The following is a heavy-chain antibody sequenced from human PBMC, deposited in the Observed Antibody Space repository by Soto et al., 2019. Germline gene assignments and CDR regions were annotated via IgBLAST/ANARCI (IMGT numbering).Heavy chain of an antibody. CDR3: AREWGYGSGTGLCGMDV. Sequence: QVQLVESGGGVVQPGRSLRLSCAASGFTFSSYGMHWVRQAPGKGLEWVAVIWYDGSNKYYADSVKGRFTISRDNSKNTLYLQRSGLRAEDTALDYGAREWGYGSGTGLCGMDVWGQGTPVTVSS. D-gene: IGHD3-10*01. CDR2: IWYDGSNK. J-gene: IGHJ6*02. CDR1: GFTFSSYG. V-gene: IGHV3-33*01.